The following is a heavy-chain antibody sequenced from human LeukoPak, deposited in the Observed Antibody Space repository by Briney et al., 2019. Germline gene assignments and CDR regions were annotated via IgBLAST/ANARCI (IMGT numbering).Heavy chain of an antibody. Sequence: SVKVSCKASGGTFSIYAISWVRQAPGQGLEWMGGIIPIFGTANYAQKFQGRVTITADESTSTAYMELSSLRSEDTAVYYCARGGYSYGYGNAFDIWGQGTMVTVSS. D-gene: IGHD5-18*01. J-gene: IGHJ3*02. CDR1: GGTFSIYA. CDR2: IIPIFGTA. CDR3: ARGGYSYGYGNAFDI. V-gene: IGHV1-69*13.